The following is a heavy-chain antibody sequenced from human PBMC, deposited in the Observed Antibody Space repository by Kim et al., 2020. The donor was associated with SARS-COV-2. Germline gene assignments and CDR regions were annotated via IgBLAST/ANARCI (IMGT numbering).Heavy chain of an antibody. J-gene: IGHJ4*02. CDR1: GFTFSSYA. D-gene: IGHD3-10*01. CDR3: AREKGSITMVQGGGYFDY. V-gene: IGHV3-30-3*01. Sequence: GGSLRLSCAASGFTFSSYAMHWVRQAPGKGLEWVAVISYDGSNKYYADSVKGRFTISRDNSKNTLYLQMNSLRAEDTAVYYCAREKGSITMVQGGGYFDYWGQGTLVTVSS. CDR2: ISYDGSNK.